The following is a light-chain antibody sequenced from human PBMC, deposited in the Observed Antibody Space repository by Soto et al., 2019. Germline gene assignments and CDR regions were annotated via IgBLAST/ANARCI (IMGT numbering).Light chain of an antibody. CDR1: NSDVGSHNF. CDR2: DAS. CDR3: CSHTSSGTWV. J-gene: IGLJ3*02. V-gene: IGLV2-14*02. Sequence: QSALTQPASVSGSPGQSITISCTGTNSDVGSHNFVSWYQQYPGKAPKLLIYDASKRPSGLSNRFSGSKSGNTASLTISGLQAEDEADYYCCSHTSSGTWVFGGGTKLTVL.